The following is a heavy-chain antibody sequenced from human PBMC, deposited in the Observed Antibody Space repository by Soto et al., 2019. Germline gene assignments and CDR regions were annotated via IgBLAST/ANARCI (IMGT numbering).Heavy chain of an antibody. D-gene: IGHD3-9*01. CDR2: LNPSDGNT. J-gene: IGHJ5*02. CDR3: AKEIVVLTAYKTYDL. CDR1: GYLFTSYY. V-gene: IGHV1-46*03. Sequence: QVQLIQSGAEVKKPGASVKVSCKASGYLFTSYYMHWVRQAPGQGLEWMGVLNPSDGNTNYAQKFQGRVTMTRDTSTSTVYMELSSLRFEDTAVYYCAKEIVVLTAYKTYDLWGQGTLVTVSS.